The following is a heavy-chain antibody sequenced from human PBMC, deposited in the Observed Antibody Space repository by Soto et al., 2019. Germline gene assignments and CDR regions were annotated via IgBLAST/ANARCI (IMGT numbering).Heavy chain of an antibody. J-gene: IGHJ4*02. V-gene: IGHV3-30-3*01. CDR1: GFTFSNYA. D-gene: IGHD6-19*01. Sequence: PGGSLRLSCAASGFTFSNYAMHWVRQAPGKGLEWVAVISYDGSNKYYADSVKGRFTISRDNSKNTLYLQMNSLRAEDMAVYYCARDPRVNSSGWEYYFDYWGQGTLVTVSS. CDR2: ISYDGSNK. CDR3: ARDPRVNSSGWEYYFDY.